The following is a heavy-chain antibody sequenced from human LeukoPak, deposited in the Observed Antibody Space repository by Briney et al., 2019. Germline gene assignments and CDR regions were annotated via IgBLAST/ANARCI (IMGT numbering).Heavy chain of an antibody. J-gene: IGHJ4*02. CDR2: MNPNSGNT. V-gene: IGHV1-8*01. CDR3: ARGSARRTYGGNYLSY. D-gene: IGHD4-23*01. Sequence: ASVKVSCKASGYTFTSYDINWVRQATGQGLEWMGWMNPNSGNTGYAQKFQGRVTMTRNTSISTAYMELSSLKSEDTAVYYCARGSARRTYGGNYLSYWGQGTLVTVSS. CDR1: GYTFTSYD.